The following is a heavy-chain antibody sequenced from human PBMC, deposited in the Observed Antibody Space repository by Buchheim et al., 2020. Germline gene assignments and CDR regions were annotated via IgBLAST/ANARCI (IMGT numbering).Heavy chain of an antibody. V-gene: IGHV3-23*01. CDR3: AKAFMDSVVTRPYNPY. J-gene: IGHJ4*02. Sequence: EVQLLESGGGLVQPGGSLRLSCAASGFTFSSYAMSWVRQAPGKGLEWVSAISGSGGSTYYADSVKGRFTISRDNSMNTLSLQMNSLRAEDTAVYYCAKAFMDSVVTRPYNPYWGQGTL. D-gene: IGHD4-23*01. CDR1: GFTFSSYA. CDR2: ISGSGGST.